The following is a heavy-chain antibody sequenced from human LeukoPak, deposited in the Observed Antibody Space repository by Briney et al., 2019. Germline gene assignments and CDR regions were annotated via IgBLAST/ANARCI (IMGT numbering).Heavy chain of an antibody. CDR2: IYYSGGT. Sequence: SETLSLTCTVSGGSISSSSYYWGWIRQPPGKGLEWIGSIYYSGGTYYNPSLKSRVTISVDTSKNQFSLKLSSVTAADTAVYYCARQVGGSDYWGQGTLVTVSS. CDR3: ARQVGGSDY. J-gene: IGHJ4*02. CDR1: GGSISSSSYY. V-gene: IGHV4-39*01. D-gene: IGHD1-26*01.